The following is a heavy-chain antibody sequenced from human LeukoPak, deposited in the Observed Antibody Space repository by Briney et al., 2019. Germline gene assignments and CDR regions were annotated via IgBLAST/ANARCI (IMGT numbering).Heavy chain of an antibody. CDR2: ISISGDTT. V-gene: IGHV3-23*01. D-gene: IGHD4-17*01. CDR3: ARSDYGDYPYAFDI. J-gene: IGHJ3*02. Sequence: PGGSLRLSCGASGFTFSSHAMTWVRQAPGKGLEWVSAISISGDTTYYADAVKGRFTISRDNAKNSLYLQMNGLRAEDTAVYYCARSDYGDYPYAFDIWGQGTMVTVSS. CDR1: GFTFSSHA.